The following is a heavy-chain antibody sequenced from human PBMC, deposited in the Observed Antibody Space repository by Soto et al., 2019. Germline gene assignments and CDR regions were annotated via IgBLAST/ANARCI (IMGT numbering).Heavy chain of an antibody. V-gene: IGHV3-48*03. CDR1: GFTFSSYE. CDR2: ISSSGSTI. J-gene: IGHJ6*02. CDR3: ARALTIFGVVTLYYYYYGMDV. Sequence: GGSLRLSCAASGFTFSSYEMNWVRQAPGKGLEWVSYISSSGSTIYYADPVKGRFTISRDNAKNSLYLQMNSLRAEDTAVYYCARALTIFGVVTLYYYYYGMDVWGQGTTVTVSS. D-gene: IGHD3-3*01.